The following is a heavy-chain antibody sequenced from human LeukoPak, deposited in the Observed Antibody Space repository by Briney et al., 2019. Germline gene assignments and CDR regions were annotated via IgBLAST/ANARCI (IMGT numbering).Heavy chain of an antibody. CDR1: GYTFTTYN. D-gene: IGHD6-19*01. Sequence: RASVKVSCKASGYTFTTYNINWVRQATGQGLEWMGWMNPNSANTGYAQKFQGRVTMTRNTSISTAYMELSSLRSEDTAVYYCARGRIAVAGTSGYYYYYMDVWGKGTTVAISS. CDR2: MNPNSANT. J-gene: IGHJ6*03. CDR3: ARGRIAVAGTSGYYYYYMDV. V-gene: IGHV1-8*02.